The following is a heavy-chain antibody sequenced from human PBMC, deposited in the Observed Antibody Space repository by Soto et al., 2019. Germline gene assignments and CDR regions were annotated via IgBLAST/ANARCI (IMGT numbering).Heavy chain of an antibody. Sequence: LQESGPGLVKPSETLSLTCTGSGVFISSGSYFWGWILQPPGKGMEWIGSAHSSGGSYYNPSLKRRLTLSVYNSSNNFSVRLNSATAADPAFYYCAKLKVSATRVTDGDSWAEGKPVTLSS. CDR3: AKLKVSATRVTDGDS. CDR1: GVFISSGSYF. CDR2: AHSSGGS. J-gene: IGHJ4*02. D-gene: IGHD2-21*01. V-gene: IGHV4-39*02.